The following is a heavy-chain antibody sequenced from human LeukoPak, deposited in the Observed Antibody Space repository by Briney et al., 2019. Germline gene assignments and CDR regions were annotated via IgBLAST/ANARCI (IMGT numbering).Heavy chain of an antibody. J-gene: IGHJ4*02. D-gene: IGHD3-22*01. CDR2: IVSMTSGGTT. CDR1: GSTFGDYA. CDR3: ARGSFEYDTSGYYYTFDY. V-gene: IGHV3-49*04. Sequence: PGRSLRLSCITSGSTFGDYAMTWVRQAPGKGREWLGFIVSMTSGGTTDYAASVKGRFTISRDDSKSIAYLQMNTLKTDDTAIYYCARGSFEYDTSGYYYTFDYWGQGSLVTVSS.